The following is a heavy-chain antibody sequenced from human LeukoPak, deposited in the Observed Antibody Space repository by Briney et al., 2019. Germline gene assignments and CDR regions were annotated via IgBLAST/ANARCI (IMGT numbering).Heavy chain of an antibody. CDR2: VTHTGGT. Sequence: SETLSLTCAVYGGSFSGYSWSWIRQPPGKGLEWVGEVTHTGGTNYNPSLKSRVTTSVDTSKNQFSLKLRSVTAADTAVYYCATMYYDISTGYYISDYWGQGTLVTVSS. CDR1: GGSFSGYS. D-gene: IGHD3-9*01. J-gene: IGHJ4*02. V-gene: IGHV4-34*01. CDR3: ATMYYDISTGYYISDY.